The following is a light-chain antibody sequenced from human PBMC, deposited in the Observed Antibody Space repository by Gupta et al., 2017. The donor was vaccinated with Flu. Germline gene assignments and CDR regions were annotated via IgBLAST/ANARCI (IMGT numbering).Light chain of an antibody. CDR2: QVS. CDR1: QSLICSDGNSC. J-gene: IGKJ1*01. V-gene: IGKV2-30*01. Sequence: DVVMTQSPLPLPVTLGQPASTCRTSSQSLICSDGNSCLHWFQQRPGQAPRRLIYQVSYRESGVPDRFSGSGSGTNFTLKISRVEAEDVGIYFCMQGANWPWAFGQGTKVEIK. CDR3: MQGANWPWA.